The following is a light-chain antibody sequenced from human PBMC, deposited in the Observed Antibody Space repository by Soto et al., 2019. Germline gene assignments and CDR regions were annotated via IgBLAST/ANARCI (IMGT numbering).Light chain of an antibody. CDR3: AAWDDSLSGVV. CDR1: SSNIGSIY. J-gene: IGLJ2*01. Sequence: QSVLTQPPSASGTPGQRVTISCSGNSSNIGSIYVYWYQQLPGTAPKLLIYRNNQRPSEVPDRFSGSKSGTSASLAISGLRSEDEADYYCAAWDDSLSGVVFGGGTKLTVL. CDR2: RNN. V-gene: IGLV1-47*01.